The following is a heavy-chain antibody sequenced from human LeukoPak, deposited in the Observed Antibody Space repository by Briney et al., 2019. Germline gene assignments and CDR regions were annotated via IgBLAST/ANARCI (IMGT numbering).Heavy chain of an antibody. J-gene: IGHJ6*02. Sequence: SETLSLTCTASGGSISSYYWSWIWQPPGKGLEWIGYIYYSGSTNYNPSLKSRVTISVDTSKNQFSLKLSSVTAADTAVYYCARAQRGYSYGAHYYYYYGMDVWGQGTTVTVSS. V-gene: IGHV4-59*01. CDR1: GGSISSYY. CDR3: ARAQRGYSYGAHYYYYYGMDV. D-gene: IGHD5-18*01. CDR2: IYYSGST.